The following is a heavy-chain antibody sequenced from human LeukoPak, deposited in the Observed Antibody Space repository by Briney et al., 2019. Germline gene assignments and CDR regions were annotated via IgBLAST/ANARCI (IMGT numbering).Heavy chain of an antibody. V-gene: IGHV3-7*03. J-gene: IGHJ5*02. CDR1: GVTFSSSW. CDR3: AREARISILGVVFDP. D-gene: IGHD3-3*01. CDR2: IRQDGSQK. Sequence: GGSLRLSCAASGVTFSSSWMSWVRQAPGKGPEWVANIRQDGSQKYYVDSVKGRFTISRDNAKNSMYLQMNSLRAEDTAVYYCAREARISILGVVFDPWGQGTLVTVSS.